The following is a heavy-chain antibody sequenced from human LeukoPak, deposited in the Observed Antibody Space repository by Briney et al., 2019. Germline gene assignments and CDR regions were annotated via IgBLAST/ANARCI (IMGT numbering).Heavy chain of an antibody. Sequence: SETLSLTCTVSGYSISSGYYWGWIRQPPGKGLEWIGSIYHSGSTYYNPSLKSRVTISVDTSKNQFSLKLSSVTAADTAVYYCARYSSSWYDRQYYFDYWGQGTLVTVSS. J-gene: IGHJ4*02. V-gene: IGHV4-38-2*02. CDR3: ARYSSSWYDRQYYFDY. D-gene: IGHD6-13*01. CDR2: IYHSGST. CDR1: GYSISSGYY.